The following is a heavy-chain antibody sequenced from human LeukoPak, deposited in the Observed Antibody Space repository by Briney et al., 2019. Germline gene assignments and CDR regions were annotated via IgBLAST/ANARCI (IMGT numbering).Heavy chain of an antibody. D-gene: IGHD2-15*01. CDR2: IWYDGSNK. CDR1: GFTFSSYG. CDR3: ARDWRYCSGGSCYRGGYYFDY. V-gene: IGHV3-33*01. Sequence: GGSLRLSCAASGFTFSSYGMHWVRQAPGMGLEWVAVIWYDGSNKYYADSVKGRFTISRDNSKNTLYLQMNSLRAEDTAVYYCARDWRYCSGGSCYRGGYYFDYWGQGTLVTVSS. J-gene: IGHJ4*02.